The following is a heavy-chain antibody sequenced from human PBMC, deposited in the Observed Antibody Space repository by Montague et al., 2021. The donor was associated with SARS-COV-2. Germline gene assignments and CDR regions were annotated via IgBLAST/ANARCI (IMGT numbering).Heavy chain of an antibody. D-gene: IGHD5-18*01. V-gene: IGHV4-59*01. Sequence: SETLSLTCTVSGGSISSYYWSWIRQPPGKGLEWIGYIYYSGSTNYNPSRESRVTISLDTSKNQFSLKLNSVTAADTAVYYCARGSYGPDALDIWGQGTMVTVSS. CDR3: ARGSYGPDALDI. J-gene: IGHJ3*02. CDR2: IYYSGST. CDR1: GGSISSYY.